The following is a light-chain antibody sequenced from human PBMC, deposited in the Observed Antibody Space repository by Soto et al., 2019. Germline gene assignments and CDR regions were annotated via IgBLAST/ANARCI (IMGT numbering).Light chain of an antibody. CDR2: AAS. J-gene: IGKJ5*01. Sequence: DIQMTQSPSSLSASVGDRVTITCRASQDISNYLAWYQQKPGKVPKLLIYAASTLQAGVPPRFSGSGSGTDFTLTISSLQPEDVATYYCQKYNSHPSITFGQGTRLEIK. V-gene: IGKV1-27*01. CDR1: QDISNY. CDR3: QKYNSHPSIT.